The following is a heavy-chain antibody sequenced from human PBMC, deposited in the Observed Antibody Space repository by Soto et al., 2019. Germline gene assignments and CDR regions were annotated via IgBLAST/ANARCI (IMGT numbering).Heavy chain of an antibody. V-gene: IGHV3-7*03. CDR1: GFNPNTYW. CDR2: INQYGSEK. J-gene: IGHJ5*01. D-gene: IGHD2-2*01. Sequence: EVQLVESGGGLAQPGGSLRLSCSASGFNPNTYWMSWVRQAPGKGLEWVANINQYGSEKNYVDSEKGRYIISRDIAVDLEMNSLRVEDTAIYYFVRGAVLAAAYDWFDSCGQGTLVTVSS. CDR3: VRGAVLAAAYDWFDS.